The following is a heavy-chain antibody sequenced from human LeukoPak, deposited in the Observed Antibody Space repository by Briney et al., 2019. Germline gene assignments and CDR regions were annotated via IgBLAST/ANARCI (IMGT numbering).Heavy chain of an antibody. CDR1: GFTFRSYS. Sequence: PGGSLRLSCAASGFTFRSYSMSWVRQAPGKGLEWVSSISSYSDYIDYADSVKGRFTISRDNAKNSLYLEMTSLRADDTAIYYCARKTVMVAAPFDYWGQGTLVTVSS. J-gene: IGHJ4*02. V-gene: IGHV3-21*01. CDR3: ARKTVMVAAPFDY. D-gene: IGHD2-15*01. CDR2: ISSYSDYI.